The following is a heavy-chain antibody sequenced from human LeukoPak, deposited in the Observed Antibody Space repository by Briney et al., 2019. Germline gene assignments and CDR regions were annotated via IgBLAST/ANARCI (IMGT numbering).Heavy chain of an antibody. D-gene: IGHD6-6*01. CDR2: ISGSGGST. J-gene: IGHJ4*02. CDR1: GFTFSSYA. V-gene: IGHV3-23*01. CDR3: AKDEIEYSSSPYYFDY. Sequence: GGSLRLSCAASGFTFSSYAMSWVRQAPGKGLEWVSAISGSGGSTYYADSVKGRFTISRDNSKNTLYLQMNSLRAEDTAVYYCAKDEIEYSSSPYYFDYWGQGTLVTVSS.